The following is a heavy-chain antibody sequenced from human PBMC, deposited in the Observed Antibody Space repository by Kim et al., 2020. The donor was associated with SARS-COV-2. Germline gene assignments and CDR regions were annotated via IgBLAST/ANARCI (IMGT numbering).Heavy chain of an antibody. V-gene: IGHV4-34*01. D-gene: IGHD6-19*01. CDR2: INHSGST. Sequence: SETLSLTCAVYGGSFSGYYWSWIRQPPGKGLEWIGEINHSGSTNYNPSLKSRVTISVDTSKNQFSLKLSSVTAADTAVYYCARSVGAVAAIHFDYWGQGTLVTVSS. CDR3: ARSVGAVAAIHFDY. J-gene: IGHJ4*02. CDR1: GGSFSGYY.